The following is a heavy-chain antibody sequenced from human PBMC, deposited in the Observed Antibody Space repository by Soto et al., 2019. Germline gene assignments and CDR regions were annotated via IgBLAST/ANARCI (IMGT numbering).Heavy chain of an antibody. D-gene: IGHD6-13*01. J-gene: IGHJ4*02. V-gene: IGHV5-10-1*01. CDR2: IDPSDSYT. CDR1: GYSFTSYW. CDR3: ARRQAAAGDNDLTFDH. Sequence: EVQLVQSGAEVKKPGESLRISCKGSGYSFTSYWISWVRQMPGKGLERMGRIDPSDSYTNYSPSFQGHVTISADKSICTAYLQWSSLKATDTAMYYCARRQAAAGDNDLTFDHWGQGTLVTVSS.